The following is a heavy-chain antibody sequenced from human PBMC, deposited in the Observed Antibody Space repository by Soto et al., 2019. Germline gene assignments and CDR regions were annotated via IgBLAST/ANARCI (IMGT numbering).Heavy chain of an antibody. CDR3: ARRFATSGYSPCDAFDI. D-gene: IGHD3-22*01. J-gene: IGHJ3*02. Sequence: XESLEISCKGSGNSFSNYWIAWVRQMPGKGLEWMGIIDPGDSETRYNPTFQGQVTISADKAISTAYLQWSRLKASDTAMYYCARRFATSGYSPCDAFDIWGQGTMVTVSS. V-gene: IGHV5-51*01. CDR1: GNSFSNYW. CDR2: IDPGDSET.